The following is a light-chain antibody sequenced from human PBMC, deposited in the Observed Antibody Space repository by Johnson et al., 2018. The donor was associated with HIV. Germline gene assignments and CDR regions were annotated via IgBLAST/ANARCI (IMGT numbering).Light chain of an antibody. CDR1: SSNIGNNF. CDR2: ENN. V-gene: IGLV1-51*02. CDR3: GTWDSSLSAGGV. Sequence: QSVLTQPPSVSAAPGQKVTISCSGSSSNIGNNFVSWYQQLPGTAPKLLIYENNKRTSGIPDRFSGSQSGTQATLDITGLQPGDEADYYCGTWDSSLSAGGVFGTGTKVTGL. J-gene: IGLJ1*01.